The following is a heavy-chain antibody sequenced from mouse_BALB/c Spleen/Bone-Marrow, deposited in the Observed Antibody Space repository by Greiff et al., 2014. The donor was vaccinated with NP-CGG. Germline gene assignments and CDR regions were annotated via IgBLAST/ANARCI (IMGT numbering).Heavy chain of an antibody. CDR3: AKGLYGNFGE. CDR1: GYILSSYW. V-gene: IGHV1-9*01. J-gene: IGHJ4*01. CDR2: ILRGSGRV. D-gene: IGHD2-1*01. Sequence: QVQLQQSGAELMKPGASVKISCKATGYILSSYWIEWVKQRPGRGLEWIGEILRGSGRVNYNENFKGKATFTADTNSNTAYMQLSSLTSDDSAFYYCAKGLYGNFGEWGQGASVTVSS.